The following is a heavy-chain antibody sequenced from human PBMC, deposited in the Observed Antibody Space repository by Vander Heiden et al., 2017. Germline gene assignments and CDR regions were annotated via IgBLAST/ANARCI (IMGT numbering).Heavy chain of an antibody. CDR1: DFTFSYAW. CDR2: IKSIAHGGTT. CDR3: TTGLANYFAF. V-gene: IGHV3-15*07. Sequence: EVQLVASGGGLVEPGGSLRPACAAADFTFSYAWMHWVRQAPGKGLEWVGRIKSIAHGGTTDYAASVEGRFTISRDDSTKTLYLQMNSLQTGDTAVYYCTTGLANYFAFWGQGTLVTVSS. J-gene: IGHJ4*02. D-gene: IGHD6-6*01.